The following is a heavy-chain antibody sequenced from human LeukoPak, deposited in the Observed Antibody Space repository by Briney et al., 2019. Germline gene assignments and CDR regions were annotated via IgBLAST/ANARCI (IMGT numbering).Heavy chain of an antibody. CDR2: MNPNSGDT. D-gene: IGHD1-14*01. Sequence: ASVKVSCKASGYTFTGYYMHWVRQAPGQGLEWMGWMNPNSGDTNYAQKFQGRVTMTRDTSISTGYMELSRLKSDDTAVYYCALWAIEPLDYWGQGTLVTVSS. J-gene: IGHJ4*02. CDR1: GYTFTGYY. V-gene: IGHV1-2*02. CDR3: ALWAIEPLDY.